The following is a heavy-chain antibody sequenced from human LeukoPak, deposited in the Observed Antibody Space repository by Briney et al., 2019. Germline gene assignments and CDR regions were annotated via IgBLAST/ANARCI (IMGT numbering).Heavy chain of an antibody. D-gene: IGHD3-22*01. Sequence: SETLSLTCTVPLGSLSGHNWSTIWQPPGKRLEWIGYVSYSGRTKHNTSLQSRVTISIDTSKSQLSLKLTSVTSTDTAVYSGARLLDNDISSDPATFDVWGQGTTVIVSS. V-gene: IGHV4-59*11. CDR3: ARLLDNDISSDPATFDV. CDR1: LGSLSGHN. CDR2: VSYSGRT. J-gene: IGHJ3*01.